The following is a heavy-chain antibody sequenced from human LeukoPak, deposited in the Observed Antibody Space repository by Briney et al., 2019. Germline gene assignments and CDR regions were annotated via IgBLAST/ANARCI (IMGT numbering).Heavy chain of an antibody. CDR3: ARDLYGATGWFDP. J-gene: IGHJ5*02. Sequence: GGSLRLSCAASGFTFSSYSMNWVRQAPGKGLEWVSSISSSSSYIYYADSVKGRFTISRDNAKNSLYLQMNSLRAEDTAVYYCARDLYGATGWFDPWGRGTLVTVSS. V-gene: IGHV3-21*01. D-gene: IGHD4/OR15-4a*01. CDR2: ISSSSSYI. CDR1: GFTFSSYS.